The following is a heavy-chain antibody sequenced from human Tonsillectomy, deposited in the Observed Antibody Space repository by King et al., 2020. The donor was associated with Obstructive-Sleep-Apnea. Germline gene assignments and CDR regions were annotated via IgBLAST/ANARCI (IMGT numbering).Heavy chain of an antibody. V-gene: IGHV4-39*07. J-gene: IGHJ4*02. CDR3: ARDGTRSGSFDY. D-gene: IGHD1-26*01. Sequence: QLQESGPGLVKPSETLSLTCTVSGGSISSGTYFWTWIRQPPGKGLEGIGSISYSGSAYYNPSLKSRVTISVDASNNQFSLRLTSVTAADTAVYYCARDGTRSGSFDYWGQGTLVTVSS. CDR1: GGSISSGTYF. CDR2: ISYSGSA.